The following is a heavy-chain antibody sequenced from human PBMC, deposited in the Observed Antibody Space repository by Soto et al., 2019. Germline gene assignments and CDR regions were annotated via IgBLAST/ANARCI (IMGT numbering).Heavy chain of an antibody. J-gene: IGHJ4*02. D-gene: IGHD3-3*01. CDR1: GGSISSYY. Sequence: PSETLSLTCTVSGGSISSYYWSWIRQPPGKGLEWIGYIYYSGSTNYNPSLKSRVTISVDTSKNQFSLKLSSVTAADTAVYYCARTVPSFITIFGVGEFDYWGQGTLVNVSS. CDR3: ARTVPSFITIFGVGEFDY. V-gene: IGHV4-59*01. CDR2: IYYSGST.